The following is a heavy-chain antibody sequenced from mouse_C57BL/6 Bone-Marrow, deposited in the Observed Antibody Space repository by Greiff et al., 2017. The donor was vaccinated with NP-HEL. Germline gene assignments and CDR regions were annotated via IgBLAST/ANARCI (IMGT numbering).Heavy chain of an antibody. D-gene: IGHD1-1*01. CDR2: IYPGDGDT. J-gene: IGHJ2*01. CDR1: GYAFSSSW. Sequence: VQLKQSGPELVKPGASVKISCKASGYAFSSSWMNWVKQRPGKGLEWIGRIYPGDGDTNYNGKFKGKATLTADKSSSTAYMQLSSLTSEDSAVYFCARSTTEVYYFDYWGQGTTLTVSS. CDR3: ARSTTEVYYFDY. V-gene: IGHV1-82*01.